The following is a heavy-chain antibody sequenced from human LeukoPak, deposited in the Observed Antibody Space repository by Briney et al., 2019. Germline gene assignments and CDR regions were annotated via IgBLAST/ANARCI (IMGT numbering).Heavy chain of an antibody. CDR1: GFNVSSNY. CDR2: IYTGGST. CDR3: ASAKNYYYYMDG. J-gene: IGHJ6*03. V-gene: IGHV3-53*01. Sequence: GGSLRLSCAASGFNVSSNYMSWVRQAPGKGLEWVSVIYTGGSTYYADSVKGRFSISRDNSKYTLYLQMNSLRAEDTAVYYCASAKNYYYYMDGWDKGTTVTVSS.